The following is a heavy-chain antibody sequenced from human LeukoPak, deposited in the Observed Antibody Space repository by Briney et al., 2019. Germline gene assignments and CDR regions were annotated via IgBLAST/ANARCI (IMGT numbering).Heavy chain of an antibody. CDR3: ARHGSVRSPLGP. D-gene: IGHD3-10*01. Sequence: SEPLSLTCTVSGGSISSYYWSWIRPPPGKGLEWIGYIYATGSTNYNPSLKSRVTISVDTSKNQFSLNLRSVTAADTAVYYCARHGSVRSPLGPWGQGTLVTVSS. V-gene: IGHV4-4*09. J-gene: IGHJ5*02. CDR1: GGSISSYY. CDR2: IYATGST.